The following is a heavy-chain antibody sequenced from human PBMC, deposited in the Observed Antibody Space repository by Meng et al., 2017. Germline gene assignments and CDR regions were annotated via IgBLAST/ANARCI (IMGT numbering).Heavy chain of an antibody. D-gene: IGHD3-22*01. CDR3: ARVGSYDSSGYYPNYYFDY. V-gene: IGHV4-34*01. CDR1: GGSFSGYY. J-gene: IGHJ4*02. CDR2: INHSGST. Sequence: VQLQQWGAGLLQPSETLSLTCAVYGGSFSGYYWSWIRQPPGKGLEWIGEINHSGSTNYNPSLKSRVTISVDTSKNQFSLKLSSVTAADTAVYYCARVGSYDSSGYYPNYYFDYWGQGTLVTVSS.